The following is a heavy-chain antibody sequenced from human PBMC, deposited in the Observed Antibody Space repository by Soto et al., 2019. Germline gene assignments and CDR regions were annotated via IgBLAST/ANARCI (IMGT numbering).Heavy chain of an antibody. CDR2: IKSDGSST. D-gene: IGHD7-27*01. CDR3: ARLTGHDTGDPN. V-gene: IGHV3-74*01. J-gene: IGHJ4*02. Sequence: EVQLVESGGGLVQPGGSLRLSCAASGFTLSSYWMHWVRQAPGKGLVWVSRIKSDGSSTSYADSVKGRFTISRDNAKNPLYLQMSSLRAEDTAMYYCARLTGHDTGDPNWGQGTLVTVSS. CDR1: GFTLSSYW.